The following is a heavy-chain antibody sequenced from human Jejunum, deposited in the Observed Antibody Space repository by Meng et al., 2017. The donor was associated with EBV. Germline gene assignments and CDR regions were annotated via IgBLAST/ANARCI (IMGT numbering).Heavy chain of an antibody. J-gene: IGHJ4*02. CDR1: GGSISDNDW. CDR2: IYHGGGT. CDR3: AGNGYYALEY. D-gene: IGHD3-22*01. Sequence: QGQLQASGPRLEKPSGTLSLTCVVSGGSISDNDWWSWVRQPPGKGLEWLGEIYHGGGTNYNPSLESRVTISVDKSKNQFSLKLNSVTVADTAVYYCAGNGYYALEYWGPGILVTVSS. V-gene: IGHV4-4*02.